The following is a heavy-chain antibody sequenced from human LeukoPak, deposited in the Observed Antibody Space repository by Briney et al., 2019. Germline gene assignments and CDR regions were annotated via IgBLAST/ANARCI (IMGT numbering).Heavy chain of an antibody. V-gene: IGHV3-48*01. D-gene: IGHD5-18*01. CDR2: ISSSGTFI. CDR1: GFSFANHG. J-gene: IGHJ4*02. CDR3: ARDPGGDTAVGTFDY. Sequence: GGSLRLSCAASGFSFANHGMSWVRQAPGKGPEWVSYISSSGTFIFYADSVKGRFTISRDNAQNSLYLHMNSLRVEDTSVYYCARDPGGDTAVGTFDYWGQGALVTVSS.